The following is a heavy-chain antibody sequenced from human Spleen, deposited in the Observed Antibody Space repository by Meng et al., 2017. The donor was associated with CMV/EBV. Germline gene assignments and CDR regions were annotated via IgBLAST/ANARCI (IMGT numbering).Heavy chain of an antibody. Sequence: YHFTSYYMHWVRQAPGQGLEWMGIINPSGGSTSYAQKFQGRVTMTRDTSTSTVYMELSSLRSEDTAVYYCARGLGDLEMTSTNWFETWGQGTLVTVSS. J-gene: IGHJ5*02. CDR1: YHFTSYY. V-gene: IGHV1-46*01. D-gene: IGHD5-24*01. CDR3: ARGLGDLEMTSTNWFET. CDR2: INPSGGST.